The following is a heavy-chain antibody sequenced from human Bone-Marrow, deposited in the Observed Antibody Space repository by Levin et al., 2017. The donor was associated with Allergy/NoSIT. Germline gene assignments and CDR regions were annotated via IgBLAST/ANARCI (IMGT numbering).Heavy chain of an antibody. J-gene: IGHJ5*02. D-gene: IGHD3-10*01. CDR2: ISGSGGST. CDR3: AKDLGGSDPPNWFDP. V-gene: IGHV3-23*01. CDR1: GFTFSSYA. Sequence: SCAASGFTFSSYAMSWVRQAPGKGLEWVSAISGSGGSTYYADSVKGRFTISRDNSKNTLYLQMNSLRAEDTAVYYCAKDLGGSDPPNWFDPWGQGTLVTVSS.